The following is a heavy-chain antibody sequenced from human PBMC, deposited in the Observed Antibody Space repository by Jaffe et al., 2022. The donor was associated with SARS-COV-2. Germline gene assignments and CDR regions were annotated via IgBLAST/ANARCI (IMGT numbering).Heavy chain of an antibody. D-gene: IGHD2-2*01. Sequence: QVQLQESGPGLVKPLETLSLTCTVSGYSISSGYYWGWIRQPPGKGLEWIGSIYQSGSTYYNPSLKSRVTISIDTSKNQFSLKLSSVTAADTAVYYCAREGPLGYCDSTACYDPFDYWGQGTLVTVSS. CDR1: GYSISSGYY. CDR3: AREGPLGYCDSTACYDPFDY. CDR2: IYQSGST. V-gene: IGHV4-38-2*02. J-gene: IGHJ4*02.